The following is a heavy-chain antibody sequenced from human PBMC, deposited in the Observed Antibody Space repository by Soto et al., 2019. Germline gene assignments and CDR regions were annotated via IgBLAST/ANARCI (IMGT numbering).Heavy chain of an antibody. CDR3: ARGQYGSGSYYVTDNYKYYVMDV. V-gene: IGHV4-61*08. CDR2: MSYSGST. CDR1: GGSIDSGDYY. J-gene: IGHJ6*02. D-gene: IGHD3-10*01. Sequence: SETLSLTCTVSGGSIDSGDYYWSWIRQPPGKGLEWIGYMSYSGSTKYNPSLKSRVTILVDTSKQQFSLKLSSVSAADTAVYYCARGQYGSGSYYVTDNYKYYVMDVWGQGTRVTGSS.